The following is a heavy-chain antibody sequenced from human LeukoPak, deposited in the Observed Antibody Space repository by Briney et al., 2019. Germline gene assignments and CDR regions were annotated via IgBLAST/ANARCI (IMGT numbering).Heavy chain of an antibody. CDR2: ISSSGGST. CDR3: ARAEVPAAIKSGAFDI. J-gene: IGHJ3*02. V-gene: IGHV3-64*04. Sequence: SGGSLRLSCAASGFTFSNFAMEWVRQAPGKGLEYVSAISSSGGSTFYANSVKGRFTISRDNSKNTLYLQMNSLRAEDTAVYYCARAEVPAAIKSGAFDIWGQGTMVTVSS. D-gene: IGHD2-2*01. CDR1: GFTFSNFA.